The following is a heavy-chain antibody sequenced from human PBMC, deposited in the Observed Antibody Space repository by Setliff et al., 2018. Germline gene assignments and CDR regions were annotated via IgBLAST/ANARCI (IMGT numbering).Heavy chain of an antibody. Sequence: ASVKVSCKASGYTFTTYYMHWVRQAPGQGLEWMGVISPGDGSTTYAQKFQGRVKMPRDTSTNTVYMQLNSLRFEDSAVYYCARENTAKNFWGEETDYWGQGTLVTVSS. V-gene: IGHV1-46*01. CDR1: GYTFTTYY. CDR3: ARENTAKNFWGEETDY. D-gene: IGHD3-3*01. J-gene: IGHJ4*02. CDR2: ISPGDGST.